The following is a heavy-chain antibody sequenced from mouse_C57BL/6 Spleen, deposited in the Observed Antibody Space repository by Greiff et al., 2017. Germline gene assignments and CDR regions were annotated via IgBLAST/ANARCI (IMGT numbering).Heavy chain of an antibody. J-gene: IGHJ1*03. Sequence: VQLQQSGAELAKPGASVKLSCKASGYTFTSYWMHWVKQRPGQGLEWIGYINPSSGYTKYNQKFKDKATLTADKSSSTAYMQLSSLRYEVSAVDCCSSDYGYDGYFDVWGTGTTVTVSS. D-gene: IGHD2-2*01. CDR3: SSDYGYDGYFDV. V-gene: IGHV1-7*01. CDR2: INPSSGYT. CDR1: GYTFTSYW.